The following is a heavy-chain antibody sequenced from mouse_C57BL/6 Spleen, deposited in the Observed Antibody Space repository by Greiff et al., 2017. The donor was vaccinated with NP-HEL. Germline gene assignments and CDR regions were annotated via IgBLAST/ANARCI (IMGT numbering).Heavy chain of an antibody. D-gene: IGHD2-4*01. Sequence: EVMLVESEGGLVQPGSSMKLSCTASGFTFSDYYMAWVRQVPEKGLEWVANINYDGSSTYYLDSLKSRFIISRDNAKNILYLQMSSLKSEDTATYYCARAGDYEGAMDYWGQGTSVTVSS. J-gene: IGHJ4*01. V-gene: IGHV5-16*01. CDR3: ARAGDYEGAMDY. CDR1: GFTFSDYY. CDR2: INYDGSST.